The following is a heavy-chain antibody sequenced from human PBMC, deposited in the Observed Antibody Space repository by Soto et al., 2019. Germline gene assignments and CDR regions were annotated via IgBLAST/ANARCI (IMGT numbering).Heavy chain of an antibody. V-gene: IGHV1-18*04. CDR1: GYTFTSYG. J-gene: IGHJ4*02. CDR2: ISAYNGNT. CDR3: ARDRRGSSSPRFDY. Sequence: ASVKVSCKAPGYTFTSYGISWVRQAPGQGLEWMGWISAYNGNTNYAQKLQGRVTMTTDTSTSTAYMELRSLRSDDTAVYYCARDRRGSSSPRFDYWGQGTLVTVSS. D-gene: IGHD6-6*01.